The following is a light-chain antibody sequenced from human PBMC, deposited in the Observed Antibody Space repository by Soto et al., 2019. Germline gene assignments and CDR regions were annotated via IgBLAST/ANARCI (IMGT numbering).Light chain of an antibody. Sequence: EIVLTHSLATLSLSPCERATLSFRASQSVSSYLAWDQQKPGQAPRLLIYDASNRATGIPARFSGSGSGTDFTLTISRLEPEDVAVYYCQHSGNSHGTFGQGTKV. CDR3: QHSGNSHGT. CDR2: DAS. CDR1: QSVSSY. J-gene: IGKJ1*01. V-gene: IGKV3-11*01.